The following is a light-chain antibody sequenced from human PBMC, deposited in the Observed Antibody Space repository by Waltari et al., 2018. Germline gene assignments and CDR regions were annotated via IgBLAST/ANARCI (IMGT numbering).Light chain of an antibody. Sequence: DIVMIQSPDYLAVYVGERGTINCKSSQSVLFSSNNKNYLAWYQQKPGQPPKLLIYWASTRESGVPDRFSGSGSGTDFTLTISSLQAEDVAVYYCQQYYSTPWTFGQGTKVEIK. J-gene: IGKJ1*01. CDR2: WAS. CDR1: QSVLFSSNNKNY. V-gene: IGKV4-1*01. CDR3: QQYYSTPWT.